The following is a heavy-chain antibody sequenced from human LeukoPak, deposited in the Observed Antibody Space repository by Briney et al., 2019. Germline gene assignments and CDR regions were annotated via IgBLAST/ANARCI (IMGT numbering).Heavy chain of an antibody. Sequence: GGSLRLSCAASGFTFSSYAMSWVRQAPGKGLEWVAVISYDGSNKYYADSVKGRFTISRDNSKNTLYLQMNSLRAEDTAVYYCATDGSDPWGQGTLVAVSS. CDR1: GFTFSSYA. J-gene: IGHJ5*02. V-gene: IGHV3-30-3*01. CDR3: ATDGSDP. CDR2: ISYDGSNK.